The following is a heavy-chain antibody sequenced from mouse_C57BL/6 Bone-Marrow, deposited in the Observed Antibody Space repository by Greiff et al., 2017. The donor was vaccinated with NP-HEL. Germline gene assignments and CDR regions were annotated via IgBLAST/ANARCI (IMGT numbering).Heavy chain of an antibody. Sequence: QVQLPQPGAELVRPGTSVKLSCKASGYTFTSYWMHWVKQRPGQGLEWIGVIDPSDSYTNYNQKFKGKATLTVDTSSSTAYMQLSSLTSEDSAVYYCARVGYNWYFDVWGTGTTVTVSS. CDR2: IDPSDSYT. CDR1: GYTFTSYW. D-gene: IGHD2-2*01. CDR3: ARVGYNWYFDV. V-gene: IGHV1-59*01. J-gene: IGHJ1*03.